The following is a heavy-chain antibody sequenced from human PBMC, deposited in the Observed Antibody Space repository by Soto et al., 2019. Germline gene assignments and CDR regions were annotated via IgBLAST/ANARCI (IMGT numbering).Heavy chain of an antibody. CDR2: ISYDGSNT. D-gene: IGHD1-26*01. V-gene: IGHV3-30-3*01. Sequence: VQLVESGGGVLQPGRSLRLSCAASGFTFSSFAMHWVRQAPGKGLEWVAFISYDGSNTYYADSVKGRVTISRDNSKKTVYLEIYSLRAEDTAVYHCAKDLTLGIVGAWGHYFEYWGQGTLVTVSS. CDR1: GFTFSSFA. CDR3: AKDLTLGIVGAWGHYFEY. J-gene: IGHJ4*02.